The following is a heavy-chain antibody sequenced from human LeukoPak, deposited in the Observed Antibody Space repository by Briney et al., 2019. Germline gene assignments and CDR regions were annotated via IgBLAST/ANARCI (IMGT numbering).Heavy chain of an antibody. D-gene: IGHD1-26*01. J-gene: IGHJ4*02. CDR2: ISSSGSTI. CDR3: ARDTPETIVGATY. V-gene: IGHV3-48*03. CDR1: GFTFSSYE. Sequence: GGSLRLPCAASGFTFSSYEMNWVRQAPGKGLEWVSYISSSGSTIYYADSVKGRFTISRDNAKNSLYLQMNSLRAEDTAVYYCARDTPETIVGATYWGQGTLVTVSS.